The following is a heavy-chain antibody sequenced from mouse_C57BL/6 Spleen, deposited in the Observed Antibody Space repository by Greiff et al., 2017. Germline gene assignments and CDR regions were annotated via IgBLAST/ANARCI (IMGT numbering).Heavy chain of an antibody. CDR1: GYTFTSYW. CDR2: INPSSGYT. J-gene: IGHJ3*01. D-gene: IGHD1-1*01. V-gene: IGHV1-7*01. Sequence: VQLQQSGAELAKPGASVKLSCKASGYTFTSYWMHWVKQRPGQGLEWIGYINPSSGYTKYNQKFKDKATLTADKSSSTAYMQLSSLTYDDSAVYYCARSVTTVVATPAWFAYWGQGTLVTVSA. CDR3: ARSVTTVVATPAWFAY.